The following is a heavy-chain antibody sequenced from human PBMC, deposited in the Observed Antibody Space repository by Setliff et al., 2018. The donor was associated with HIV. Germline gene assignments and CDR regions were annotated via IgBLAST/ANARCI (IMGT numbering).Heavy chain of an antibody. J-gene: IGHJ4*02. Sequence: ASVKVSCKASGGTFSNYAFSWVRLAPGQGLEWMGGIIPVFDTTNYEKKFRDRVTITADESTSTVYLELISLGSEDTAVYYCAVGDYVWGSYRLDFWGQGTLVTVSS. CDR2: IIPVFDTT. V-gene: IGHV1-69*13. D-gene: IGHD3-16*02. CDR1: GGTFSNYA. CDR3: AVGDYVWGSYRLDF.